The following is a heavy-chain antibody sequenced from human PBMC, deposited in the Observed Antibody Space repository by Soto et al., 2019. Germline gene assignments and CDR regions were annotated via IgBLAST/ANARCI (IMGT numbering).Heavy chain of an antibody. J-gene: IGHJ4*02. Sequence: EVQLLESGGGLVHPGGSLRLSCAASGFTFNHYAMSWVRQAPGKGLEWVSAISGSGDKTYHADSLKGRLAISRDNSKNTLFVQLINLRADDTGVYYCPKDQGAFWGFTNWGLGPLVTVSS. D-gene: IGHD3-16*01. CDR2: ISGSGDKT. CDR3: PKDQGAFWGFTN. V-gene: IGHV3-23*01. CDR1: GFTFNHYA.